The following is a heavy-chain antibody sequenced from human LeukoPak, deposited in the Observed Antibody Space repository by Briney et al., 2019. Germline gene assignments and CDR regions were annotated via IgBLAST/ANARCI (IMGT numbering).Heavy chain of an antibody. V-gene: IGHV4-34*01. CDR1: GGSFSGYY. Sequence: TSETLSLTCAVYGGSFSGYYWSWIRQPPGKGLEWIGEINHSGSTNYNPSLKSRVTISVDTSKNQFSLKLSSVTAADTAVCYCARDGLLGYCSSTSCYGHYYYYMDVWGKGTTVTVSS. J-gene: IGHJ6*03. CDR3: ARDGLLGYCSSTSCYGHYYYYMDV. CDR2: INHSGST. D-gene: IGHD2-2*01.